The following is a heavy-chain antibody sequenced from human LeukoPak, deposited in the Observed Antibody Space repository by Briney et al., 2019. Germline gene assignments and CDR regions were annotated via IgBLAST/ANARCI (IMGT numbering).Heavy chain of an antibody. J-gene: IGHJ4*02. CDR3: ARYGSGTYSGAYFDY. V-gene: IGHV3-53*01. CDR2: IYSGGST. CDR1: GFTFSSSY. Sequence: PGGSLRLSCAASGFTFSSSYMSWVRQAPGKGLEWVSVIYSGGSTYYADSVEGRFTISRDNSKNTLYLQMDNLRADDTAVYYCARYGSGTYSGAYFDYWGQGTLVTVSS. D-gene: IGHD3-10*01.